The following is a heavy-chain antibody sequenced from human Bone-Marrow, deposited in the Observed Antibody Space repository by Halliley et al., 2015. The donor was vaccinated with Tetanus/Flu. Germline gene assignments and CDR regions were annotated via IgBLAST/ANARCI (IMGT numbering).Heavy chain of an antibody. Sequence: GSAKYFVDAGKGRFTISRDNAKNSMYLQMNSLRVEDTAVYYCARSSGVITISGVVIGGYFDSWGQGTLATVSS. J-gene: IGHJ4*02. CDR3: ARSSGVITISGVVIGGYFDS. V-gene: IGHV3-7*03. D-gene: IGHD3-3*01. CDR2: GSAK.